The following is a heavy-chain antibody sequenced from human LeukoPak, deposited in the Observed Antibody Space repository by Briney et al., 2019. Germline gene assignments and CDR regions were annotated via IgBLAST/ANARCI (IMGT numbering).Heavy chain of an antibody. J-gene: IGHJ4*02. CDR3: AREPRTFDVRFNDYIPFDY. D-gene: IGHD4-11*01. CDR1: GYTFTSYY. Sequence: ASVKVSCKASGYTFTSYYMHWVRQAPGQGLEWTGIINLSGGSTSYAQKFQGRVTMTRDTSTSTVYMELSSLRSEDTAVYYCAREPRTFDVRFNDYIPFDYWGQGTLVTVSS. CDR2: INLSGGST. V-gene: IGHV1-46*01.